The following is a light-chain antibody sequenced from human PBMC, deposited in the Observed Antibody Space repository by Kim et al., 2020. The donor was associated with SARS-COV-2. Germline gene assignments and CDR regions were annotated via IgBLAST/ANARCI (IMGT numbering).Light chain of an antibody. CDR2: GKN. Sequence: AQGQTVRITCQGDSLRNYYASWSQQKPGQAPVLVIYGKNKRPSGIPDRFSGSTSGSTASLTITGAQAEDEADYYCNSRDSSDDQVIFGGGTQLTVL. V-gene: IGLV3-19*01. CDR3: NSRDSSDDQVI. CDR1: SLRNYY. J-gene: IGLJ2*01.